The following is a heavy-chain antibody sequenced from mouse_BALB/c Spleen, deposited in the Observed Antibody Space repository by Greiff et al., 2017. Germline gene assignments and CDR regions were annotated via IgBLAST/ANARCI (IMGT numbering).Heavy chain of an antibody. CDR2: IRSKSNNYAT. D-gene: IGHD2-4*01. J-gene: IGHJ3*01. Sequence: EVNVVESGGGLVQPKGSLKLSCAASGFTFNTYAMNWVRQAPGKGLEWVARIRSKSNNYATYYADSVKDRFTISRDDSQSMLYLQMNNLKTEDTAMYYCVRRQSTMITTFAYWGQGTLVTVSA. CDR1: GFTFNTYA. V-gene: IGHV10-1*02. CDR3: VRRQSTMITTFAY.